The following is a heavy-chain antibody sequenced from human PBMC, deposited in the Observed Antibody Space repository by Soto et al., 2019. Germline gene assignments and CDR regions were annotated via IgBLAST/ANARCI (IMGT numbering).Heavy chain of an antibody. CDR2: IYPGDSDT. Sequence: GESLKISCKGSGYSFTSYWIGWVRQMPGKGLEWMGIIYPGDSDTRYSPSFQGQVPISADKSISTAYLQWSSLKASDTAMYYCARANRIAAAGTYGMDVWGQGTTVTVSS. D-gene: IGHD6-13*01. J-gene: IGHJ6*02. CDR3: ARANRIAAAGTYGMDV. CDR1: GYSFTSYW. V-gene: IGHV5-51*01.